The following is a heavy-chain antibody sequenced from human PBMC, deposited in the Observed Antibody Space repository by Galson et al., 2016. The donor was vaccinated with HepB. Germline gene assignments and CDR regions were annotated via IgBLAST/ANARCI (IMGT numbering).Heavy chain of an antibody. V-gene: IGHV3-30-3*01. D-gene: IGHD4-23*01. CDR1: TFTSSNYW. J-gene: IGHJ4*02. Sequence: SLRLSCADSTFTSSNYWMKWVRQAPGKGLEWVTLISSDGNDKTYADSVKGRFTISRDNSRNTLFLHLNSLRPDDTAVYYCARHWFHGNSLDSWGQGALVTVSS. CDR3: ARHWFHGNSLDS. CDR2: ISSDGNDK.